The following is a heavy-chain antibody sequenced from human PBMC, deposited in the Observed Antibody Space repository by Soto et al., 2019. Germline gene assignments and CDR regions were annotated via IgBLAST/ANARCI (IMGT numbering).Heavy chain of an antibody. CDR2: INDSGST. J-gene: IGHJ5*02. V-gene: IGHV4-31*03. Sequence: SETLSLTCTVSGGSIRSAGHYWSWIRQHPGKGLEWIGYINDSGSTFYNTSLRSRLNISVDTSENQFSLRLTSVTAAATAVYFCARWGAFCPDAVCAAPFYPWGQGTLVTVSS. D-gene: IGHD2-8*01. CDR3: ARWGAFCPDAVCAAPFYP. CDR1: GGSIRSAGHY.